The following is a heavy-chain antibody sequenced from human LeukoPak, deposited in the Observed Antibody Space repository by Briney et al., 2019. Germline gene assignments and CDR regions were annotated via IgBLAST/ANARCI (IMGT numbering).Heavy chain of an antibody. CDR1: GFTFSSYG. CDR2: ISYDGSNK. CDR3: APRDDY. J-gene: IGHJ4*02. Sequence: GGSLRLSCAASGFTFSSYGMHWVRQAPGKGLEWVAVISYDGSNKYYADSVKGRFTISRDNSKNTLYLQMNSLRAEDTAAYYCAPRDDYWGQGTLVTVSS. V-gene: IGHV3-30*03.